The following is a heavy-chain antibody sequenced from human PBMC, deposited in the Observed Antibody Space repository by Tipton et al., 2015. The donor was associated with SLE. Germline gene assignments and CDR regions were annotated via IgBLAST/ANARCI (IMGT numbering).Heavy chain of an antibody. CDR2: IKQDGSEK. V-gene: IGHV3-7*01. J-gene: IGHJ4*02. CDR3: ARLSGFDSLFDY. CDR1: GFTFSGYW. Sequence: SLRLSCAASGFTFSGYWMTWARQAPGKGLEWVANIKQDGSEKYYVESVKGRFTISRDNAKTSLYLQMNSLRADDTGVYYCARLSGFDSLFDYWGQGTLVTVSS. D-gene: IGHD5-12*01.